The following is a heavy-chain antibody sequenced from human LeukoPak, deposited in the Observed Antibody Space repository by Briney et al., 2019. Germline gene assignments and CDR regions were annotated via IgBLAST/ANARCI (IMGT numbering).Heavy chain of an antibody. CDR3: VRGVGGDSRFDP. Sequence: GGSLRLSCAASGFTFSTYWMYWVRQAPGKGLVWVSRIKTDGSSTSYADSVKGRFTVSRDNAKNTLYLQMNSLRAEDTAVYYCVRGVGGDSRFDPWGQGTLVTVSS. V-gene: IGHV3-74*01. D-gene: IGHD1-26*01. J-gene: IGHJ5*02. CDR2: IKTDGSST. CDR1: GFTFSTYW.